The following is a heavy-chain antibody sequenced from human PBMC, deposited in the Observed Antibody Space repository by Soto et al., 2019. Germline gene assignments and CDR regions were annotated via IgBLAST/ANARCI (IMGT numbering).Heavy chain of an antibody. CDR1: GGSISSGGYY. V-gene: IGHV4-31*03. Sequence: QVQLQESGPGLVKPSQTLSLTCTVSGGSISSGGYYWSWIRQHPGKGLEWIGYIYYSGSTYYNPSLRRGXTXSXXPSKNQFSLKLSSVTAADTAVYYCARWVGATSFDYWGQGTLVTVSS. CDR3: ARWVGATSFDY. J-gene: IGHJ4*02. CDR2: IYYSGST. D-gene: IGHD1-26*01.